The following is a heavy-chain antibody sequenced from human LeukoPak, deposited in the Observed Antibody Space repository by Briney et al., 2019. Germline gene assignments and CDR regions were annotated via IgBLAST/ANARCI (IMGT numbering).Heavy chain of an antibody. CDR3: AKVRWGGVVTASAFDY. D-gene: IGHD2-21*02. J-gene: IGHJ4*02. Sequence: PGGSLRLSCAASGFTFSCYAMSWVRQAPGKGLEWVSVISGSGGSTNYADSVKGRFTISRDNSKNTLYLQMNSLRAEDTAVYYCAKVRWGGVVTASAFDYWGQGTLVTVSS. CDR2: ISGSGGST. V-gene: IGHV3-23*01. CDR1: GFTFSCYA.